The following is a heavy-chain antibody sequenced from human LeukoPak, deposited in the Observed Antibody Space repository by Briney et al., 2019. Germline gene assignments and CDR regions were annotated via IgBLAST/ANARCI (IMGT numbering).Heavy chain of an antibody. Sequence: ASVKVSCKASGYSFISYDINWVRQAPGQGLEWMGWISADDGNTKYAQKVQGRVTLTTDTSTGTAYMELSSLRSEDTAVYYCAREGSVGATWYYYYGMDVWGQGTTVTVSS. CDR1: GYSFISYD. J-gene: IGHJ6*02. V-gene: IGHV1-18*01. D-gene: IGHD1-26*01. CDR2: ISADDGNT. CDR3: AREGSVGATWYYYYGMDV.